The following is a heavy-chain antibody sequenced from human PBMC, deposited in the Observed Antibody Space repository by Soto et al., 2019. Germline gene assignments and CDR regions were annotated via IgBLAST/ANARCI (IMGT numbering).Heavy chain of an antibody. D-gene: IGHD3-10*01. Sequence: ITLKESGPTLVKPTQSLTLTCTFSGFSLNTGGVGVGWVRQPRGKAIEWLALIYWDDDERYRPSLRSRLNITKDTINNQVVLTMTNMDPEDTATYYCVRNWRYYGGDCYYGMDAWGQGTTVTVSS. J-gene: IGHJ6*02. CDR2: IYWDDDE. CDR1: GFSLNTGGVG. CDR3: VRNWRYYGGDCYYGMDA. V-gene: IGHV2-5*02.